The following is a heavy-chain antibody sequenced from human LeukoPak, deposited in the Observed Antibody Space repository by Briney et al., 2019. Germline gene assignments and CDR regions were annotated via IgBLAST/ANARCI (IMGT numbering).Heavy chain of an antibody. CDR2: ISWTSGSM. Sequence: GGSLRLSCAASGFTFDDYAMNWVRQAPGKGLEWVSGISWTSGSMGYADSVKGRFTISRDNATNTLYLQMNSLRAEDTAVYYCARAGVFDSSGYYYAHAFDIWGQGTMVTVSS. CDR3: ARAGVFDSSGYYYAHAFDI. V-gene: IGHV3-9*01. CDR1: GFTFDDYA. J-gene: IGHJ3*02. D-gene: IGHD3-22*01.